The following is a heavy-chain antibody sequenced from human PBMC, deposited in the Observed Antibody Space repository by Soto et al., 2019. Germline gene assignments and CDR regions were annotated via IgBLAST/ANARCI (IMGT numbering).Heavy chain of an antibody. J-gene: IGHJ4*02. CDR1: GVTFSSYA. Sequence: ASVKVSCKASGVTFSSYAISWVRQAPGQGLEWMGGIIPIFGTANYAQKFQGRVTITADESTSTAYMELSSQRSEDTAVYYCSRAGRSLPPLTTGFDYWGQGTLVTVSS. D-gene: IGHD6-13*01. CDR3: SRAGRSLPPLTTGFDY. V-gene: IGHV1-69*13. CDR2: IIPIFGTA.